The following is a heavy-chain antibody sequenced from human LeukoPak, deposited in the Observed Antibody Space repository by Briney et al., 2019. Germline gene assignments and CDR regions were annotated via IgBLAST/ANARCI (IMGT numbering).Heavy chain of an antibody. V-gene: IGHV1-2*02. J-gene: IGHJ4*02. CDR2: INPNRGGT. Sequence: GASVKVSCKASGYTFTTYYIHWVRQAPGQGLEWMGWINPNRGGTNYAQKFQGRVTMTRDTSISAAYMELSRLRSDDTAVYFCARDEAAAGFDYWGQGTLVTVSS. CDR1: GYTFTTYY. D-gene: IGHD6-13*01. CDR3: ARDEAAAGFDY.